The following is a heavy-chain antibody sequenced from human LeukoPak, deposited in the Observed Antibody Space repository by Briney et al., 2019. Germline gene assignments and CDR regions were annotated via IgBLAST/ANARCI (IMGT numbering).Heavy chain of an antibody. CDR1: GFTFSIYA. Sequence: GGSLRLSCAASGFTFSIYALSWVRQAPGKGLEWISGIIGAGTTYYADSVKGRLTVSREQASNTVFLRMNSLRAEDSAVYYCAKDIRQGDGYWDIDYWGQGAPVTVSS. V-gene: IGHV3-23*01. J-gene: IGHJ4*02. CDR3: AKDIRQGDGYWDIDY. D-gene: IGHD5-24*01. CDR2: IIGAGTT.